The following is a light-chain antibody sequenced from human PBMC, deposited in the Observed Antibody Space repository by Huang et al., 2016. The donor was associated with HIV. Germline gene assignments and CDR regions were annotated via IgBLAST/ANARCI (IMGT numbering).Light chain of an antibody. Sequence: EIVLTQSPGTLSLSPGERATLSCRASQSVDSSSLAWYQQKPGQAPRILIYAASRRATGIPDRFSGSGSGTDFTLTIGRLEPEDFAVYYCQQYGISPPYTFGQGTKLDIK. CDR3: QQYGISPPYT. J-gene: IGKJ2*01. CDR1: QSVDSSS. CDR2: AAS. V-gene: IGKV3-20*01.